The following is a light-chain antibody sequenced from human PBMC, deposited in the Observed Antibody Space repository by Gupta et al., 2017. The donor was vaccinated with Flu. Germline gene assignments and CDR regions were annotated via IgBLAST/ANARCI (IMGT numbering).Light chain of an antibody. CDR2: DDS. J-gene: IGLJ2*01. CDR3: QVWNSSSANLV. V-gene: IGLV3-21*02. CDR1: NIGSKS. Sequence: SSVLTQPPSVSVAPGQTARITCRGNNIGSKSVHWYQQKPGQAPLLVDYDDSDRPSGIPERFAGSNSGNTGTLANSRVEAGDDAYYDWQVWNSSSANLVFGGGTKLTVL.